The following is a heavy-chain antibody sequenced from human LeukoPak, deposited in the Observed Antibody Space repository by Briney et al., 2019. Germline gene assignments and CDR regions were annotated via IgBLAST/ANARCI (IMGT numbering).Heavy chain of an antibody. CDR3: ATATQPRGYFLH. CDR1: GYTFTTYS. CDR2: ISVNNGGT. J-gene: IGHJ1*01. D-gene: IGHD2-2*01. V-gene: IGHV1-18*01. Sequence: ASVTLCFTASGYTFTTYSLAWMRQAPGQRLEWMGWISVNNGGTNYAQSFQDRVTLTIDTSTNTSYLELRSLRSDDTAIIYCATATQPRGYFLHWGQGTLVTVSS.